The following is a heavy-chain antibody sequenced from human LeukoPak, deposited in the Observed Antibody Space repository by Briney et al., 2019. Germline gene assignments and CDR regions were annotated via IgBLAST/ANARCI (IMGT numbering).Heavy chain of an antibody. J-gene: IGHJ4*02. D-gene: IGHD1-26*01. CDR2: IYYIRNT. Sequence: NPSVTLSLTCTVSGASVGSAGYYWSWIRQPPGGGLEWIGYIYYIRNTNYNPSLKSRVTMSLDPSKNQFSLKLNSVTAADTAVYYCARTQSQSGTYRYYFGYWGQGTLVTVSS. CDR1: GASVGSAGYY. CDR3: ARTQSQSGTYRYYFGY. V-gene: IGHV4-61*08.